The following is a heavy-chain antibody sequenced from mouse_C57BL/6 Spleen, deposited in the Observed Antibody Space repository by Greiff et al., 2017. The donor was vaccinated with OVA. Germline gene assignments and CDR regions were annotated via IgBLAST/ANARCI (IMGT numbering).Heavy chain of an antibody. CDR2: INPGSGGT. V-gene: IGHV1-54*01. J-gene: IGHJ1*03. D-gene: IGHD1-1*01. CDR1: GYAFTNYL. Sequence: QVQLQQSGAELVRPGTSVKVSCKASGYAFTNYLIEWVKHRPGQGLEWIGVINPGSGGTNYNEKFKGKATLTADKSSSTAYMQLSSLTSEDSAVYFCARSGDYGSSNWYFDVWGTGTTVTVSS. CDR3: ARSGDYGSSNWYFDV.